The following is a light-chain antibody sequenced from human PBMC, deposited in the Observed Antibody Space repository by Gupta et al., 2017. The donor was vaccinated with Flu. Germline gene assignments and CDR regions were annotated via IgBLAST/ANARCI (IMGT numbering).Light chain of an antibody. Sequence: DLQLTQSPSSLSASVGDRVTITCRASQRINKYVNWYQHKPGKAPKLLVYAAARLQSGVPSRFSGSGSGTDFTLTISTLQPEDFATYCCLQSNNTSRTFGQGTKVEI. V-gene: IGKV1-39*01. CDR3: LQSNNTSRT. CDR2: AAA. CDR1: QRINKY. J-gene: IGKJ1*01.